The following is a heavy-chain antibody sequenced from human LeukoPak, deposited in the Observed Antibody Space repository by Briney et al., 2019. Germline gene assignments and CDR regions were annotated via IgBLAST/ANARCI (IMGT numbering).Heavy chain of an antibody. CDR2: INPNSDGI. J-gene: IGHJ4*02. CDR1: GYTFTDHY. CDR3: AIVGY. D-gene: IGHD1-26*01. Sequence: ASVKVSCKASGYTFTDHYMHWVRQAPGQGLEWMGWINPNSDGINNYAQKLQGRVTMTTDTSTSTAYMELRSLRSDDTAVYYCAIVGYWGQGTLVTVSS. V-gene: IGHV1-2*02.